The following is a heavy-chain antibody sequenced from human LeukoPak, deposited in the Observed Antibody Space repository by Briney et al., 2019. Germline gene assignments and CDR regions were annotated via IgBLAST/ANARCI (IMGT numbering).Heavy chain of an antibody. CDR1: GFTFGDHA. CDR2: IRSKAYRGTT. CDR3: TRGPIQLWVHDGIDV. J-gene: IGHJ6*02. D-gene: IGHD1-1*01. Sequence: GGSLRLSCTTSGFTFGDHAMGWVRQAPGKGLEWVGFIRSKAYRGTTECAAAVKGRFTISRDDLNSIAYLQMSSLKIEDTAIYYCTRGPIQLWVHDGIDVWGQGTTVTVSS. V-gene: IGHV3-49*04.